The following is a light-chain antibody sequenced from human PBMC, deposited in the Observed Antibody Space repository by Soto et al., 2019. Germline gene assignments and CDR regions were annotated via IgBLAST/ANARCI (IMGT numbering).Light chain of an antibody. CDR1: QSVSHY. CDR2: DAS. Sequence: EIVLTQSPATLSLSPGERATLSCRASQSVSHYLAWYQQRPGQAPRLLIYDASSRAPGIPARFSGSGSGTDFTLTISSLEPEDFAVYYCQQCNNWPPITFGQGTQLEIK. J-gene: IGKJ5*01. CDR3: QQCNNWPPIT. V-gene: IGKV3-11*01.